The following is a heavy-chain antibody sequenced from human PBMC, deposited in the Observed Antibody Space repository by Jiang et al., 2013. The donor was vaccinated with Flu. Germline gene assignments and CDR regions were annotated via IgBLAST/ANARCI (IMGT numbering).Heavy chain of an antibody. CDR3: ARADGDYVSSRYFDL. V-gene: IGHV4-61*05. CDR2: IYYSGST. J-gene: IGHJ2*01. CDR1: GGSISSSSYY. Sequence: GLVKPSETLSLTCTVSGGSISSSSYYWGWIRQPPGKGLEWIGYIYYSGSTNYNPSLKSRVTISVDTSKNQFSLKLSSVTAADTAVYYCARADGDYVSSRYFDLWGRGTLVTVSS. D-gene: IGHD4-17*01.